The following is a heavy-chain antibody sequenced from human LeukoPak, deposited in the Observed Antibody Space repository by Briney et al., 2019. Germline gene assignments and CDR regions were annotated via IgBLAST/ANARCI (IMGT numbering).Heavy chain of an antibody. D-gene: IGHD5-18*01. J-gene: IGHJ4*02. CDR1: GGSISSSHW. Sequence: SETLSLTCAVSGGSISSSHWWSWVRQSPGKGLEWIGEIYHSGNTNYNPSLKSRVAISLDKSSNQFSLRLTSVTAANTAVFYCARERGYSYGYVDYWGQGTLVTVSS. V-gene: IGHV4-4*02. CDR3: ARERGYSYGYVDY. CDR2: IYHSGNT.